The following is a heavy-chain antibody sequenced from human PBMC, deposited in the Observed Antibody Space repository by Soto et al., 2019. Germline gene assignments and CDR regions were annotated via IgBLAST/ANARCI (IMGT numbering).Heavy chain of an antibody. CDR2: ISGSGGST. CDR1: GFTFSSFA. V-gene: IGHV3-23*01. Sequence: TGGSLRLSCAASGFTFSSFAMSWVRQAPGKWLEWVSAISGSGGSTYYADSVKGRFTISRDNSKNTLYLQMNSLRAEDTAVYYCAKEYYYDSSFDYWGQGTLVTVSS. D-gene: IGHD3-22*01. CDR3: AKEYYYDSSFDY. J-gene: IGHJ4*02.